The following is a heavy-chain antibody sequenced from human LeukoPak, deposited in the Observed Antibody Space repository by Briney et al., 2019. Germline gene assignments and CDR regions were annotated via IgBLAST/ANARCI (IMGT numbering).Heavy chain of an antibody. D-gene: IGHD3-9*01. CDR1: GYTFTGYY. CDR3: ARVDLLTGYYFFDY. Sequence: ASVKVSCKASGYTFTGYYMHWVRQAPGQGLEWMGWINPNSGGTNYAQKLQGRVTMTTDTSTSTAYMELRSLGSDETAVYYCARVDLLTGYYFFDYWGQGTLVTVSS. J-gene: IGHJ4*02. V-gene: IGHV1-2*02. CDR2: INPNSGGT.